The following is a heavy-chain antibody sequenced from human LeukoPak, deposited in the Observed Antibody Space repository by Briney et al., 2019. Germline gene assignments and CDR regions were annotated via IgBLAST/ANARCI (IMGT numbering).Heavy chain of an antibody. J-gene: IGHJ3*02. Sequence: GGSLRLSCAASGFNLSSYAMSWVRLAPGKGLEWVSALSGSGGSTYYADSVKGRFTISRDNSKNTLYLQMNSLRAEDTAVYSCAKGRLRWEPHDAFDIWGQGTMVTVSS. CDR3: AKGRLRWEPHDAFDI. CDR1: GFNLSSYA. CDR2: LSGSGGST. D-gene: IGHD1-26*01. V-gene: IGHV3-23*01.